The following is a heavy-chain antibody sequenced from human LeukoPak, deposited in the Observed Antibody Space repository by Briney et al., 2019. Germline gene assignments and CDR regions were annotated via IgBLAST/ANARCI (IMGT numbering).Heavy chain of an antibody. CDR2: ISSSGSTI. J-gene: IGHJ6*04. CDR1: GLTFRTSG. Sequence: PGGSLRLSCAASGLTFRTSGMNWVRQAPGKGLEWVSYISSSGSTIYYADSVKGRFTISRDNAKNSLYLQMNSLRAEDTAVYYCAELGITMIGGVWGKGTTVTISS. D-gene: IGHD3-10*02. V-gene: IGHV3-48*04. CDR3: AELGITMIGGV.